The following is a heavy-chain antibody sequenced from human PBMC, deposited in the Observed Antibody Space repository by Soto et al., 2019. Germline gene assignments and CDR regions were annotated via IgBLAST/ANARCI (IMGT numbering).Heavy chain of an antibody. Sequence: SETLSLTCTVSGGSISSSSYYWGWIRQPPGKGLEWIGSIYYSGSTYYNPSLKSRVTISVDTSKNQFSLKLSSVTAADTAVYYCRTSVKKNYFDYWGQGTLVTVSS. CDR2: IYYSGST. D-gene: IGHD3-16*02. CDR3: RTSVKKNYFDY. CDR1: GGSISSSSYY. V-gene: IGHV4-39*01. J-gene: IGHJ4*02.